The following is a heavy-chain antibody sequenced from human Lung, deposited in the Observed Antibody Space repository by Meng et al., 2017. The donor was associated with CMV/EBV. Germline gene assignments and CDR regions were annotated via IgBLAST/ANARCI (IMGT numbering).Heavy chain of an antibody. Sequence: QRQLPESVPGLGKPSEPLSLPCTVSGGSISSSSYYWAWNRQPPGEGLEWIGSVVYSGTTYYTSSLKSRVSISVDTSKNQFSLKLSSVTAADTAVYYCARHHHSPTFDYWGQGTLVTVSS. D-gene: IGHD1-14*01. CDR3: ARHHHSPTFDY. J-gene: IGHJ4*02. CDR1: GGSISSSSYY. CDR2: VVYSGTT. V-gene: IGHV4-39*01.